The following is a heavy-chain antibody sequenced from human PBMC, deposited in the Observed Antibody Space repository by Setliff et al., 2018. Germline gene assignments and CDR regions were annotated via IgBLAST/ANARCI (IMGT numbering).Heavy chain of an antibody. Sequence: SETLSLTCAAYGGTFSDYHWTWVRQAPGKGLEWVGQIFHSGSTHFNPSLKSRLTISVDTSKNQYSLKLSSVTAADTAVYFCAMEAGFWAHYEYYMDVWGKGTTVTVSS. V-gene: IGHV4-34*08. J-gene: IGHJ6*03. CDR2: IFHSGST. D-gene: IGHD3-22*01. CDR1: GGTFSDYH. CDR3: AMEAGFWAHYEYYMDV.